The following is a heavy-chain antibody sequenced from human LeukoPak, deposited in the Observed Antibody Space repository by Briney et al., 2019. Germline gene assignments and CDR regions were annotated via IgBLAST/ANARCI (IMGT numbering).Heavy chain of an antibody. CDR2: ISSDGSKT. CDR1: GFIFSNYA. J-gene: IGHJ4*02. V-gene: IGHV3-30*01. D-gene: IGHD3-10*01. CDR3: ARDSTYWYDSGSSGPHYFDY. Sequence: PGGSLRLSCAASGFIFSNYAMHWVRQAPGKGLERVALISSDGSKTYHADSVKGRFSISRDNSKNTLYLQLNSLRAEDTSVYYCARDSTYWYDSGSSGPHYFDYWGQGTLVTVSS.